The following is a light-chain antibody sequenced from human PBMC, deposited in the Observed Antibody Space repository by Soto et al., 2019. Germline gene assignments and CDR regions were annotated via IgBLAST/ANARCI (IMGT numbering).Light chain of an antibody. J-gene: IGKJ1*01. CDR1: QGIRND. CDR3: LQHNSYPWM. Sequence: DIHMTQSPSSLSASVGDRVTITCRASQGIRNDLDWYQQKPGKAPKRLIYTVSSLQSGVPSRFSGSGSGTEFTLTISSLQPGDFATYYCLQHNSYPWMFGQGTKVEIK. V-gene: IGKV1-17*01. CDR2: TVS.